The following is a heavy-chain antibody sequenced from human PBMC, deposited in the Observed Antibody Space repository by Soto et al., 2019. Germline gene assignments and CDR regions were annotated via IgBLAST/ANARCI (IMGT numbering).Heavy chain of an antibody. V-gene: IGHV4-34*01. CDR1: GGSFSGYY. CDR2: INHSGST. Sequence: SETLSLTCAAYGGSFSGYYWSWIRQPPGKGLEWIGEINHSGSTNYNPSLKSRVTISVDTSKNQFSLKLSSVTAADTAVYFCARGGYCSGGSCPDAFDIWGQGTMVTVPS. J-gene: IGHJ3*02. CDR3: ARGGYCSGGSCPDAFDI. D-gene: IGHD2-15*01.